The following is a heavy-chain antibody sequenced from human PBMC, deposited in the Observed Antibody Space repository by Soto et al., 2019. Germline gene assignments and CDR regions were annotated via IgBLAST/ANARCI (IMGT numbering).Heavy chain of an antibody. Sequence: QVQLVESGGGVVQPGRSLRLSCAASGFTFSSYAMHWVRQAPGKGLEWVAVISYDGSNKYYADSVKGRFTISRDNSKNTLYLQMNSLRAEDTAVYYCARDGSLYYYDSSGYYRRPHPLDYWGQGTLVTVSS. J-gene: IGHJ4*02. V-gene: IGHV3-30-3*01. CDR2: ISYDGSNK. CDR3: ARDGSLYYYDSSGYYRRPHPLDY. CDR1: GFTFSSYA. D-gene: IGHD3-22*01.